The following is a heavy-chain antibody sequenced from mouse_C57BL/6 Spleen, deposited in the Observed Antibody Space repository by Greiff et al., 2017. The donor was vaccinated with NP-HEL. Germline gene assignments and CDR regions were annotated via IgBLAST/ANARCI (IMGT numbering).Heavy chain of an antibody. D-gene: IGHD2-2*01. J-gene: IGHJ1*03. V-gene: IGHV1-55*01. CDR1: GYTFTSYW. CDR2: IYPGSGST. CDR3: ARPGDGYDGDWYFDV. Sequence: QVQLQQPGAELVKPGASVKMSCKASGYTFTSYWITWVKQRPGQGLEWIGDIYPGSGSTNYNEKFKSKATLTVDTSSSTAYMQLSSLTSEDSAVYYCARPGDGYDGDWYFDVWGTGTTVTVSS.